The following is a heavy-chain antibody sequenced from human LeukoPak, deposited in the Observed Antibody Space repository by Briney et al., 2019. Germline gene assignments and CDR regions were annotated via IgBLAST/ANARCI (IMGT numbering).Heavy chain of an antibody. CDR2: ISNTSNVI. V-gene: IGHV3-48*04. CDR1: GSTFRSHT. CDR3: ARNLPAADY. J-gene: IGHJ4*02. D-gene: IGHD2-2*01. Sequence: GGSLRLSCAASGSTFRSHTMNWVRQAPGKGLEWISYISNTSNVIYYADSVKGRFTISRDNAKNSLYLQMNSLRAEDTAVYYCARNLPAADYWGQGTLVTVSS.